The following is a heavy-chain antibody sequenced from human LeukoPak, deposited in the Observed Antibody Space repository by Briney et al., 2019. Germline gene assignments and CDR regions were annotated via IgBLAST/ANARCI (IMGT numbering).Heavy chain of an antibody. CDR1: GFTFSDYY. V-gene: IGHV3-69-1*01. Sequence: PGGSLRLSCAASGFTFSDYYMSWIRQAPGKGLEWVSSISSSSYIYYTDSVKGRFTISRDNAKNSLYLQMNSLRAEDTAMYYCARDAGAGWELLGRNDYWGQGTLVTVSS. CDR2: ISSSSYI. D-gene: IGHD1-26*01. CDR3: ARDAGAGWELLGRNDY. J-gene: IGHJ4*02.